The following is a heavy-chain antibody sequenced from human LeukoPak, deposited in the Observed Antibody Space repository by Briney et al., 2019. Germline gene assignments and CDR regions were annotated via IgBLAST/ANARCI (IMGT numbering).Heavy chain of an antibody. Sequence: GGSLRLSCAASGFTFSSYSMNWVRQAPGKGLEWVSSISRSSSYIYYGDSVKGRFTISRDSAKNSLYLQMNSLRAEDTAVYYCARVVWGWDTAMPTPFDYWGQGTLVTVSS. V-gene: IGHV3-21*01. J-gene: IGHJ4*02. CDR3: ARVVWGWDTAMPTPFDY. CDR1: GFTFSSYS. D-gene: IGHD5-18*01. CDR2: ISRSSSYI.